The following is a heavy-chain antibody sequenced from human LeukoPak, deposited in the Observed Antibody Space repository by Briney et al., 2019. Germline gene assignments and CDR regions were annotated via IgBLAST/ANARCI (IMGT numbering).Heavy chain of an antibody. J-gene: IGHJ6*03. CDR3: ARGVDYDFWYMDV. CDR1: RFTFSSYS. V-gene: IGHV3-21*01. Sequence: GGSLRLSCAASRFTFSSYSMNWVRQAPGKGLEWVSSISSSSSYIYYADSVKGRFTISRDNAKNSLYLQMNSLRAEDTAVYYCARGVDYDFWYMDVWGKGTTVTVSS. D-gene: IGHD3-3*01. CDR2: ISSSSSYI.